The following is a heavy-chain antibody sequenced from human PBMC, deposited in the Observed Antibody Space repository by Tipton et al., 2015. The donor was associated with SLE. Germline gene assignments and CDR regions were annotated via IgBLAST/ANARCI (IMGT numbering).Heavy chain of an antibody. D-gene: IGHD2-2*01. V-gene: IGHV3-23*01. Sequence: SLRLSCAASGFTFSSFAMSWVRQAPGKGLEWVSAISGTGVSTYYADSVKGRFTISRDNAKNTLYLQMNSLRAEDTAVYYCARHPVPVYYYYYMDVWGKGTTVTVSS. CDR2: ISGTGVST. CDR1: GFTFSSFA. CDR3: ARHPVPVYYYYYMDV. J-gene: IGHJ6*03.